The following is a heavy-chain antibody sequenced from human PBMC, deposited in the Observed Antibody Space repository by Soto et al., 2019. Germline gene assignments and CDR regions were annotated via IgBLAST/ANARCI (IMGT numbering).Heavy chain of an antibody. Sequence: QVQLVQSGAEVKKPGASVKVSCKASGYTFTGYYMHWVRQAPGQGLEWMGWINPNSGGTNYAQKFKGRVTMTRDTSISTAYMELSRLRSDDTAVYYCARAETYSSGWSIVDWFDPWGQGTLVTVSS. CDR1: GYTFTGYY. J-gene: IGHJ5*02. CDR2: INPNSGGT. V-gene: IGHV1-2*02. CDR3: ARAETYSSGWSIVDWFDP. D-gene: IGHD6-19*01.